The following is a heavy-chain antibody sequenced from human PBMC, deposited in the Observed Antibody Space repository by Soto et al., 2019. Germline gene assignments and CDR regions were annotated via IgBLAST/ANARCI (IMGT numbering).Heavy chain of an antibody. J-gene: IGHJ4*02. Sequence: SVKVSCKASGGTFSSYTISWVRQAPGQGLEWMGGIIPIFGIANYAQKFQGRVTITADKSTSTAYMELSSLRSEDTAVYYCARGRYHIYSGSYYYYDYWGQGTLVTVSS. CDR3: ARGRYHIYSGSYYYYDY. CDR1: GGTFSSYT. V-gene: IGHV1-69*10. CDR2: IIPIFGIA. D-gene: IGHD1-26*01.